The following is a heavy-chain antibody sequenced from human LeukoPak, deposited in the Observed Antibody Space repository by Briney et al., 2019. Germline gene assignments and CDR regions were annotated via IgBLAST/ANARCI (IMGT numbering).Heavy chain of an antibody. CDR3: ARDRDTAMVHDAFDI. V-gene: IGHV3-30*04. D-gene: IGHD5-18*01. CDR1: GFTFSSYA. Sequence: PGGSLRLSCAASGFTFSSYAMHWVRQAPGKGLEWVAVISYDGSNKYADSVKGRFTISRDNSKNTLYLQMNRLRAEDTAVYYCARDRDTAMVHDAFDIWGRGTMVTVSS. J-gene: IGHJ3*02. CDR2: ISYDGSNK.